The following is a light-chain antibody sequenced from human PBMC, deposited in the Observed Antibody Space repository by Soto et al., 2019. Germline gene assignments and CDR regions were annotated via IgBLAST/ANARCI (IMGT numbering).Light chain of an antibody. CDR2: KAS. Sequence: DIQMTQSPSTLSGSVGDRVTITCRASQTISSWLAWYQQKPGKAPKLLIYKASTLEAGVPSRFSGTGSGTEFTLTISSLQPDDFATYYCQQYNAAFGQGTRLEI. CDR3: QQYNAA. V-gene: IGKV1-5*03. J-gene: IGKJ5*01. CDR1: QTISSW.